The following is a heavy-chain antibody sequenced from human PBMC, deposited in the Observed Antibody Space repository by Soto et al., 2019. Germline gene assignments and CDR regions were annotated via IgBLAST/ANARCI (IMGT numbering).Heavy chain of an antibody. CDR1: GGTLSSYA. Sequence: ASVKVSCTAYGGTLSSYAIRCGRQAPGQGLEWMGGIIPIFGTANYAQKFQGRVTITADESTSTAYMELSSLRSEDTAVYYCARLGPLDDYGDFHPANYWLDPWGQGTLVTVSS. J-gene: IGHJ5*02. D-gene: IGHD4-17*01. V-gene: IGHV1-69*13. CDR2: IIPIFGTA. CDR3: ARLGPLDDYGDFHPANYWLDP.